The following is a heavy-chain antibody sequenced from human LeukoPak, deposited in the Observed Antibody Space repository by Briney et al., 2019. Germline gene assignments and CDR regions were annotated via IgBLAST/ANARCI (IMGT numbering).Heavy chain of an antibody. Sequence: GGSLRLSCAASGFTFSSYAMTWVRQAPGKGLQWVSTISVSGENTYYADSVKGRYTISRDISKSTLYLQMNSLRDEDTALYYCAKYGSGTYYNGLHWGQGTLVTVSS. CDR3: AKYGSGTYYNGLH. CDR2: ISVSGENT. CDR1: GFTFSSYA. D-gene: IGHD3-10*01. V-gene: IGHV3-23*01. J-gene: IGHJ4*02.